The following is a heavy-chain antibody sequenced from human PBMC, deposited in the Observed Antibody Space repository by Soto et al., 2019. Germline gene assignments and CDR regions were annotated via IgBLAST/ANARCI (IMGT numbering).Heavy chain of an antibody. J-gene: IGHJ4*02. CDR1: GYRFSSSC. CDR3: TKGDPTTFDS. CDR2: VYPSDSDV. D-gene: IGHD3-16*01. Sequence: WESLTISFHGTGYRFSSSCIGWVRQKPGKGLEWLGNVYPSDSDVRYSPAFEGQVTISADNSINTAYLQLLNLKASDTAIYYCTKGDPTTFDSLGQGTWANVSP. V-gene: IGHV5-51*01.